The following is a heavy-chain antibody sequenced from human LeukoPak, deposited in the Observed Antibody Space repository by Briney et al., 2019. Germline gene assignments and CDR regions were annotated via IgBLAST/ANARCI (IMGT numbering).Heavy chain of an antibody. CDR3: ARDKSSSWYGGVDH. V-gene: IGHV1-2*02. CDR1: GYTFTGYY. Sequence: ASVKVSSKASGYTFTGYYIHWVRQAPGQGLEWMGWIDPNSGGTDYAQKFQGRVTVTRDTSISTAYMELSRLRSDDTAVYYCARDKSSSWYGGVDHWGQGTLVTVSS. D-gene: IGHD6-13*01. CDR2: IDPNSGGT. J-gene: IGHJ4*02.